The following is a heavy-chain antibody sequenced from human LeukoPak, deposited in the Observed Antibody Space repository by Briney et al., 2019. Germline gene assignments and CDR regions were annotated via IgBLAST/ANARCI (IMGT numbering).Heavy chain of an antibody. Sequence: GASVKVSCKASGGSFSTYAISWVRQAPGQGLEWMGRINPNSGGTNYAQKFQGRVTMTRDTSISTAYMELSRLRSDDTAVYYCAREGQGGFDYWGQGTLVTVSS. J-gene: IGHJ4*02. CDR2: INPNSGGT. V-gene: IGHV1-2*06. CDR1: GGSFSTYA. CDR3: AREGQGGFDY. D-gene: IGHD3-16*01.